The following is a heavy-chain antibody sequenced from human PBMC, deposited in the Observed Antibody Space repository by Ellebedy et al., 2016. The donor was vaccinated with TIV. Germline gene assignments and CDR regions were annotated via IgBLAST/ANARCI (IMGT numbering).Heavy chain of an antibody. V-gene: IGHV3-9*01. CDR1: GFTFADYV. Sequence: SLKISCATSGFTFADYVMHWVRQAPGKGLEWVSGISWNSNDIGYADSVKGRFTISRDNAKNSLYLQMNSLRAEDTDLYYCARGYDIDGHKAWGQGTLVTVSS. D-gene: IGHD3-9*01. CDR3: ARGYDIDGHKA. J-gene: IGHJ5*02. CDR2: ISWNSNDI.